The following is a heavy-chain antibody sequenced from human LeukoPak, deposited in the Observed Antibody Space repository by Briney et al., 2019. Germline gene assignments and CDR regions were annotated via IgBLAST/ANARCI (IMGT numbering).Heavy chain of an antibody. J-gene: IGHJ6*02. D-gene: IGHD6-19*01. V-gene: IGHV3-48*03. CDR1: GLTFSSYE. CDR3: VRLVVERYYYHGMDV. CDR2: ISSSGSTI. Sequence: GGSLRLSCSASGLTFSSYEMNWVRQAPGKGLEWVSYISSSGSTIYYADSVKGRFTISRDNAKNSLYLQMNSLRAEDTAVYYCVRLVVERYYYHGMDVWGQGTTVTVSS.